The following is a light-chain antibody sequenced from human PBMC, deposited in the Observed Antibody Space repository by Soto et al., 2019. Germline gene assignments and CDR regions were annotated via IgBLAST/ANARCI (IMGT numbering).Light chain of an antibody. CDR3: CSYVGTDTYS. Sequence: QSALTQPASVSGSPGQSITISCTGTSDDIGAYDRVSWFQQYPGEAPELMIYDVTKRPSGVPDRFSGSKSGNTASLTISGLQAEDEADYYCCSYVGTDTYSFGTGTKLTVL. J-gene: IGLJ1*01. CDR1: SDDIGAYDR. CDR2: DVT. V-gene: IGLV2-11*01.